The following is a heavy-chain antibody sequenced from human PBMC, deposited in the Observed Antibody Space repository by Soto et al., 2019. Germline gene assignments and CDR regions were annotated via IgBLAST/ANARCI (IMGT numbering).Heavy chain of an antibody. Sequence: QVQLQESGPGLVKPSQTLSLTCTVSGGSISSGGYYWSWIRQHPGKGLEWIGYIYYSGSTYYNPSLRSRVTISVDTSKNPFSLKLTSVTAADTAVYYCAMFDYRGLFQHWGQCTLVAVSS. V-gene: IGHV4-31*03. D-gene: IGHD3-10*02. CDR1: GGSISSGGYY. CDR3: AMFDYRGLFQH. CDR2: IYYSGST. J-gene: IGHJ1*01.